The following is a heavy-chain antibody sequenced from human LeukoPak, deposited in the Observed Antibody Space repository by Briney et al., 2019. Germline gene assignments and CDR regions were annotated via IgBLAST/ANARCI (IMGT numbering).Heavy chain of an antibody. Sequence: GSLRLSCAASGFTLSTYWMHWVRQAPGKGLEWIGYIYYSGSTNYNPSLKSRVTISVDTSKNQFSLKLSSVTAADTAVYYCARAPPKFYGGNSWAFDYWGQGTLVTVSS. CDR2: IYYSGST. CDR3: ARAPPKFYGGNSWAFDY. V-gene: IGHV4-59*01. CDR1: GFTLSTYW. J-gene: IGHJ4*02. D-gene: IGHD4-23*01.